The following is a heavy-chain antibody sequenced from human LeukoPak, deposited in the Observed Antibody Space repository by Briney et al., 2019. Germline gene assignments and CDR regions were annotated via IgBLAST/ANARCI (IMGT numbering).Heavy chain of an antibody. V-gene: IGHV1-69*04. Sequence: SVKVSCKASGGTFSSYAISWVRQAPGQGLEWMGRIIPILGIANYAQKFQGRVTITADKSTSTAYMELSSLRSEDTAVYYCAVRWFGELSPFDYWGQGTLVTVSS. CDR3: AVRWFGELSPFDY. D-gene: IGHD3-10*01. CDR1: GGTFSSYA. J-gene: IGHJ4*02. CDR2: IIPILGIA.